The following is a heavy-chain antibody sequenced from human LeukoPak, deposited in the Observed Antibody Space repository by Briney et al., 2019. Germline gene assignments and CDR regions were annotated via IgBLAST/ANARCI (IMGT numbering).Heavy chain of an antibody. D-gene: IGHD6-19*01. CDR3: ARILIAVAAPDY. CDR2: IHYSESS. Sequence: SETLSLTCTVSGGSISSSSSSYYWGWIRQPPKKGLEWIGSIHYSESSYYNPSLKSRVTISVDTSKKQFSLRLSSVTAADTAVYYCARILIAVAAPDYWGQGTLVTVSS. V-gene: IGHV4-39*01. CDR1: GGSISSSSSSYY. J-gene: IGHJ4*02.